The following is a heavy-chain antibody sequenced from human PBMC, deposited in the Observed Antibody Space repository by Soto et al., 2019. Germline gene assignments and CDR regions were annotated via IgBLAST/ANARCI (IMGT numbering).Heavy chain of an antibody. CDR2: IIPIFGTA. CDR3: AWNDFWSAHVWFDP. D-gene: IGHD3-3*01. J-gene: IGHJ5*02. Sequence: SVKVSCKASGYTFTSYYMHWVLQAPGQGLEWMGWIIPIFGTANYAQKFQGRVTITADESTSTAYMELSSLRSEDTAVYYCAWNDFWSAHVWFDPWGQGTLVTVSS. V-gene: IGHV1-69*13. CDR1: GYTFTSYY.